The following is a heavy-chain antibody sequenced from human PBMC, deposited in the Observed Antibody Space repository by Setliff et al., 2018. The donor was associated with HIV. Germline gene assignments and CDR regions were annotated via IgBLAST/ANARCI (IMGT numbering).Heavy chain of an antibody. Sequence: SETLSLTCAVSGGSISSGGFYWSWIRQHPGKGLEWIGYIFYNGSSYYNPSLKSRVTISADTSKNQFSLRLITMTAADTAVYYCARALDPAYYDFWKFDPWGQGTLVTVSS. CDR2: IFYNGSS. D-gene: IGHD3-3*01. V-gene: IGHV4-31*11. CDR3: ARALDPAYYDFWKFDP. CDR1: GGSISSGGFY. J-gene: IGHJ5*02.